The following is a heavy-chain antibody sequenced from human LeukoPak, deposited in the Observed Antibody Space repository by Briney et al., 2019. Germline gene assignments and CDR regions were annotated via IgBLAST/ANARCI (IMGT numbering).Heavy chain of an antibody. CDR3: ARGKSGYSSIFDY. V-gene: IGHV1-69*05. CDR2: IIPIFGTA. Sequence: ASVKVSCKASGGTFSSYAISWVRQAPGQGLEWMGGIIPIFGTANYAQKFQGRVTITTDESTSTAYMELSSLRSEDTAVYYCARGKSGYSSIFDYWGQGTLVTVSS. CDR1: GGTFSSYA. D-gene: IGHD5-18*01. J-gene: IGHJ4*02.